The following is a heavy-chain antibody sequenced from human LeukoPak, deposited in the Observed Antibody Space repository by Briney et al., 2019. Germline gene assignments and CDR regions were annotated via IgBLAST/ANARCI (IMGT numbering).Heavy chain of an antibody. D-gene: IGHD3-22*01. V-gene: IGHV1-58*02. Sequence: TSVKVSCKASGFTFTSSAMQWVRQARGQRLDWIGWIVVGSGNTNYAQKFQERVTITRDMSTSKAYMELPSLRSEDTSVYYCAADLNYYDSSGSGDYWGQGTLVTVSS. CDR2: IVVGSGNT. J-gene: IGHJ4*02. CDR3: AADLNYYDSSGSGDY. CDR1: GFTFTSSA.